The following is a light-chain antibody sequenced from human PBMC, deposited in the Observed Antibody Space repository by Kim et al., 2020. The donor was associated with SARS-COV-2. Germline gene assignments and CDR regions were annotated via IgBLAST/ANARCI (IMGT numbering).Light chain of an antibody. Sequence: SASVGDRVNINCRASQGIRNDLGWYQQKPGKAPKLLIYAASSLQSGVTSRFSGRGSGTDFTLTISSRQPEDCATYYCLQDYNYPYTLGQGTKLEI. CDR2: AAS. CDR1: QGIRND. V-gene: IGKV1-6*01. CDR3: LQDYNYPYT. J-gene: IGKJ2*01.